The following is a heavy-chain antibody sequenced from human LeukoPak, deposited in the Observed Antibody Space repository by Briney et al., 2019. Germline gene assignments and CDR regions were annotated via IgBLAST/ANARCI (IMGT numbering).Heavy chain of an antibody. J-gene: IGHJ4*02. V-gene: IGHV4-61*01. CDR1: GGSVSSGSYY. CDR3: AREVSSGWSLRGYYFDY. D-gene: IGHD6-19*01. Sequence: PSETLSLTCTVSGGSVSSGSYYWRWSRQPPGKGLEWIVYIYYSGSTNYNPSLKSRVTISVDTSKNQFSLKLSSVTAADTAVYYCAREVSSGWSLRGYYFDYWGQGTLVTVSS. CDR2: IYYSGST.